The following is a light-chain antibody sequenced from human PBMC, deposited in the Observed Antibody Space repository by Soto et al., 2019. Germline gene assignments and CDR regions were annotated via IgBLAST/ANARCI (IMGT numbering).Light chain of an antibody. Sequence: DIQMTQSPSSLSASVGDRVTITCRARQSISRYLNWYLQKPGKAPKLLIFAASTLQSGVPSRFSGSVSGTNFTLTISSLQREDFATYYCQQSYSTLWTFGQGTQVEX. CDR1: QSISRY. CDR2: AAS. CDR3: QQSYSTLWT. J-gene: IGKJ1*01. V-gene: IGKV1-39*01.